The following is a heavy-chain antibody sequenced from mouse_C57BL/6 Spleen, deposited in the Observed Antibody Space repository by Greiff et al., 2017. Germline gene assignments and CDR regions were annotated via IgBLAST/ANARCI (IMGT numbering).Heavy chain of an antibody. CDR3: ARFFAY. CDR2: IFPGSGST. V-gene: IGHV1-9*01. J-gene: IGHJ3*01. CDR1: GYTFTGYW. Sequence: QVQLQQSGAELMKPGASVKLSCKATGYTFTGYWIEWVKQRPGHGLEWIGEIFPGSGSTNYNEKFEGKATFTADTSSNTAYMHLSSLTTEDSAIYYCARFFAYWGQGTLVTVSA.